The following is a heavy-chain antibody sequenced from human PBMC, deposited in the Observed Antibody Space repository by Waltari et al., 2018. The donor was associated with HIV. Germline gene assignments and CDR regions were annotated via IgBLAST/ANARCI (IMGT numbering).Heavy chain of an antibody. V-gene: IGHV3-30-3*02. Sequence: QVQLVDSGGGVVQPGKSLRLSCASFSSYSMHWIRQAPGRGLEWVALISQDGRQKHYADSVKGRVTIARDNSKNTLYLQMNSLRVEDTAVYFCAKIGHSVEWLFSYFDFWGQGTLVTVSS. CDR2: ISQDGRQK. CDR1: SFSSYS. J-gene: IGHJ4*02. D-gene: IGHD3-3*01. CDR3: AKIGHSVEWLFSYFDF.